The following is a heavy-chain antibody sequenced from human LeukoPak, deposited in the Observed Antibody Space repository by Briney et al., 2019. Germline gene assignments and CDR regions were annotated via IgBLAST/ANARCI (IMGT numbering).Heavy chain of an antibody. V-gene: IGHV3-30-3*01. D-gene: IGHD2-15*01. CDR1: AFTFNTYW. J-gene: IGHJ4*02. Sequence: GGSLRLSCAASAFTFNTYWMHWVRQAPGKGLEWVAVISYDGSNKYYADSVKGRFTISRDNSKNTLYLQMNSLRGEDTAVYYCARDHCRGGRCKHDYWGQGTLVTVSS. CDR2: ISYDGSNK. CDR3: ARDHCRGGRCKHDY.